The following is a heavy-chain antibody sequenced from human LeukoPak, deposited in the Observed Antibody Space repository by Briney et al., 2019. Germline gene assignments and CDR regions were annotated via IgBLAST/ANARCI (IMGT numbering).Heavy chain of an antibody. Sequence: GGSLRLSCAASGFTFSDYYMSWIRQAPGKGLEWVSYIGGSGSPIYYADSVKGRFTISRDNAKNSLYLQMNSLRAEDTAVYYCAASRLLPHDAFDIWGQGTMVTVSS. V-gene: IGHV3-11*04. J-gene: IGHJ3*02. D-gene: IGHD3-22*01. CDR3: AASRLLPHDAFDI. CDR1: GFTFSDYY. CDR2: IGGSGSPI.